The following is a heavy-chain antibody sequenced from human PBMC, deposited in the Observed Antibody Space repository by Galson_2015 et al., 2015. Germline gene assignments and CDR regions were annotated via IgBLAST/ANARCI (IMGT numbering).Heavy chain of an antibody. J-gene: IGHJ4*02. Sequence: SLRLSCAASGFTFSSYRMNWVRQAPGKGLEWVSSISSSRSYIYYADSVKGRFTISRDNSKNSLYLQMNSLRAEDTAVYYCATSGYSSGWPIPYFDYWGQGTLVTVSS. CDR3: ATSGYSSGWPIPYFDY. D-gene: IGHD6-19*01. V-gene: IGHV3-21*04. CDR1: GFTFSSYR. CDR2: ISSSRSYI.